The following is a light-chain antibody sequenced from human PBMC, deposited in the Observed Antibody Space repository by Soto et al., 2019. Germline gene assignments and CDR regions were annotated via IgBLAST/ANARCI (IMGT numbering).Light chain of an antibody. CDR1: GSDVGGYNY. Sequence: QSVLTQPASVSGSPGQSITISCTGTGSDVGGYNYVSWYQQHPGKAPKLMIYEVSHRPSGISNRFSGSKSGNTASLTISGLQTEDEADYYCTSFTGSTTGVLFGGGTKLTV. J-gene: IGLJ2*01. V-gene: IGLV2-14*01. CDR2: EVS. CDR3: TSFTGSTTGVL.